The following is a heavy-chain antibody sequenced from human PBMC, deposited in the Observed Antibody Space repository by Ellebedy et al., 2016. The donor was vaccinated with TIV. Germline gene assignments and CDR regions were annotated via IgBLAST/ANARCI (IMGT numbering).Heavy chain of an antibody. Sequence: SETLSLTCAVYGGSFSSYYWSWIRQPPGKGLEWIGYIYYSGSTNYNPSLKSRVTISVDTSENQLSLKLTSVTAADTAVYYCASVAAFQRGLNWYFDLWGRGTLVTVFS. V-gene: IGHV4-59*01. CDR2: IYYSGST. CDR1: GGSFSSYY. D-gene: IGHD6-19*01. CDR3: ASVAAFQRGLNWYFDL. J-gene: IGHJ2*01.